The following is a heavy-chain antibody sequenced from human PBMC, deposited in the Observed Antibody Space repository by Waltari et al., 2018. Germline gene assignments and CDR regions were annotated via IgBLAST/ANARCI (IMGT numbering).Heavy chain of an antibody. J-gene: IGHJ3*02. V-gene: IGHV1-46*01. CDR3: AFVSGTAYGWGAFDI. CDR2: INPRGGST. D-gene: IGHD1-7*01. Sequence: QVQLVQSGAEVKKPGASVKVSCKASGYTFTSYYMHWVRQAPGQGLEWMGIINPRGGSTSYAQKFQGRVTMTRETSTSTVYMELSSLRSEDTAVYYCAFVSGTAYGWGAFDIWGQGTMVTVSS. CDR1: GYTFTSYY.